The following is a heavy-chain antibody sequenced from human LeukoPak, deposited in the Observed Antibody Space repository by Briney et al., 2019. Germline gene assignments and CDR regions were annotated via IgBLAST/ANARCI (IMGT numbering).Heavy chain of an antibody. Sequence: PGGSLRLSCAASGSTFSTYWMSWVRQAPGKGLEWVANIKQDGSEKYYVDSVKGRFNISRDNAKNSPYLQMNSLRAEDTAVYYCASRQQLPGGAFDIWGQGTMVTVSS. CDR1: GSTFSTYW. CDR3: ASRQQLPGGAFDI. V-gene: IGHV3-7*01. CDR2: IKQDGSEK. D-gene: IGHD6-13*01. J-gene: IGHJ3*02.